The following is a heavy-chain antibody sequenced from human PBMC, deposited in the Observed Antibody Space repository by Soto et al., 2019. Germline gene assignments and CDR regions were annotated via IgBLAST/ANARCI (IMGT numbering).Heavy chain of an antibody. CDR2: ISGSGGST. CDR3: AKSASAVVLYNWFDP. J-gene: IGHJ5*02. Sequence: EVQLLESGGGLVQPGGSLRLSCAASGFTFSSYAMSWVRQAPGKGLEWVSAISGSGGSTYYADSVKGRFTISRDNSENTLYLQRNSLRAEDTAVYYCAKSASAVVLYNWFDPWGQGTLVTVSA. CDR1: GFTFSSYA. D-gene: IGHD6-19*01. V-gene: IGHV3-23*01.